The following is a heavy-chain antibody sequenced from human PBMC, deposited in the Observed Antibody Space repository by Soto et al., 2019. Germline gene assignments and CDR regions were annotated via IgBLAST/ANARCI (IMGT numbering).Heavy chain of an antibody. CDR3: ARVFDDILTGYSGWFDP. Sequence: SETLSLTCAVYGGSFSGYYWSWIRQPPGKGLEWIGEINHSGSTNYNPSLKSRVTISVDTSKNQFSLKLSSVTAADTAVYYCARVFDDILTGYSGWFDPWGQGTLVTVS. CDR2: INHSGST. J-gene: IGHJ5*02. V-gene: IGHV4-34*01. D-gene: IGHD3-9*01. CDR1: GGSFSGYY.